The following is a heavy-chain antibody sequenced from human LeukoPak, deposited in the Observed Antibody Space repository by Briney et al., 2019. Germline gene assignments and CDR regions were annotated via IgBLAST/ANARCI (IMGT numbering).Heavy chain of an antibody. CDR2: INPNSGGT. J-gene: IGHJ4*02. D-gene: IGHD2-15*01. CDR1: GYSFTGYY. Sequence: ASVKVSCKASGYSFTGYYVHWVRQAPGQGLEWMGWINPNSGGTKYAQKFQGRVTMTRDTSITTAYMELSSLRSDDTAVYYCARFLGYCSAGSCYFDYWGQGTLVTVSS. CDR3: ARFLGYCSAGSCYFDY. V-gene: IGHV1-2*02.